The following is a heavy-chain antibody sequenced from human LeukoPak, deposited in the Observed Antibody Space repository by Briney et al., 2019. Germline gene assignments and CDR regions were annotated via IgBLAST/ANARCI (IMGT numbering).Heavy chain of an antibody. CDR1: GYTFNRCS. D-gene: IGHD1-26*01. V-gene: IGHV3-23*01. Sequence: GSFTVYSVAFGYTFNRCSTTWVRQTPGEGLKRVAKGKGICGRTFHADSVKGRFTIYRDNFLKPLFLQMNSLRVDDTAVYYCARDLLPLGGTLGNWFDPWGQGTLVTVSS. CDR3: ARDLLPLGGTLGNWFDP. CDR2: GKGICGRT. J-gene: IGHJ5*02.